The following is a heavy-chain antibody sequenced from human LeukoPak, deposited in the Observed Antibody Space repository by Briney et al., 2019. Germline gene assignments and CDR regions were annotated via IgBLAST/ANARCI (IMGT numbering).Heavy chain of an antibody. D-gene: IGHD3-22*01. CDR1: GGTFSSYA. J-gene: IGHJ5*02. CDR3: AIVLDSGGYH. V-gene: IGHV1-69*04. CDR2: IIPILVIA. Sequence: ASVRVCCKASGGTFSSYAIGWVRQAPGQRLEWMGRIIPILVIANYEQKFQGRVTITADKSTSTAYMELSSLRSEDTAVYYCAIVLDSGGYHWGQGTLVTVSS.